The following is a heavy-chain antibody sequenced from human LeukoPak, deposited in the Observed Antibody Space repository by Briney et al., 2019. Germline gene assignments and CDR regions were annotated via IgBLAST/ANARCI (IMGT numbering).Heavy chain of an antibody. J-gene: IGHJ6*02. CDR3: ARDPDDYGGYYGMDV. CDR1: GYTFTSYG. V-gene: IGHV1-18*01. CDR2: ISAYNGNT. D-gene: IGHD4-23*01. Sequence: GASVKLSCKASGYTFTSYGISWVRLAPGQGLEWMGWISAYNGNTNYAQKLQGRVTMTTDTSTSTAYMELRSLRSDDTAVYYCARDPDDYGGYYGMDVWGRGNTDTVSS.